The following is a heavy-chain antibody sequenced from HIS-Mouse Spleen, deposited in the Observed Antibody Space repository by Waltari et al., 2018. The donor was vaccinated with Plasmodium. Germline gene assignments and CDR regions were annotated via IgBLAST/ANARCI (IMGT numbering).Heavy chain of an antibody. CDR3: ARSIAATVTFYFDY. Sequence: QVQLQESGPGLVKPSQTLSPPCTFSGGSISSGGYYWRWIRQHPGKGLEWIGYIYYSGSTYYNPSLKSRVTISVDTSKNQFSLKLSSVTAADTAVYYCARSIAATVTFYFDYWGQGTLVTVSS. D-gene: IGHD6-13*01. J-gene: IGHJ4*02. CDR1: GGSISSGGYY. V-gene: IGHV4-31*03. CDR2: IYYSGST.